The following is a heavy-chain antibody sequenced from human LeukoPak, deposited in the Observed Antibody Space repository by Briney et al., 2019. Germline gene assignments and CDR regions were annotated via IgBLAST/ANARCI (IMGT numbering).Heavy chain of an antibody. V-gene: IGHV3-21*01. CDR2: IDYDSSHI. D-gene: IGHD3-9*01. CDR1: GFTFSTSA. Sequence: GGSLRLSCAASGFTFSTSAMNWVRQVPGKGLEWVSAIDYDSSHIYYAASVRGRFTISRDNARNSVYLQMNSLRVEDTAVYYCARDPLRYLRVGHYDYWGQGTLVAVSS. J-gene: IGHJ4*02. CDR3: ARDPLRYLRVGHYDY.